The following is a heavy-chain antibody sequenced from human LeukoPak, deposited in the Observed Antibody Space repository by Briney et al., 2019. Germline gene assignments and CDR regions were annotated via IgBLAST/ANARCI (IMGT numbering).Heavy chain of an antibody. CDR2: ISSSGSTI. Sequence: GGSLRLSCAASGFTFCSYEMNWVRQAPGKGLEWVSYISSSGSTIYYADSVKGRFTISRDNAENSLYLQMNSLRAEDTAVYYCARDGYSSSWYYYGGHYYGYYMDVWGKGTTATISS. D-gene: IGHD6-13*01. V-gene: IGHV3-48*03. CDR3: ARDGYSSSWYYYGGHYYGYYMDV. CDR1: GFTFCSYE. J-gene: IGHJ6*03.